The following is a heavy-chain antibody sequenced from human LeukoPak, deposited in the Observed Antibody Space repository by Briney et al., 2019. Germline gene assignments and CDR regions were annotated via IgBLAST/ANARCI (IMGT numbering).Heavy chain of an antibody. J-gene: IGHJ4*02. Sequence: ASVKVSCKASGGTFSSYAISGVRQAPGQGLEWMGGIIPIFGTANYAQKFQGRVTITADESTSTAYMELSSLRSEDTAVYYCARVGMGATLTTSYFDYWGQGTLVTVSS. V-gene: IGHV1-69*13. CDR2: IIPIFGTA. D-gene: IGHD1-26*01. CDR3: ARVGMGATLTTSYFDY. CDR1: GGTFSSYA.